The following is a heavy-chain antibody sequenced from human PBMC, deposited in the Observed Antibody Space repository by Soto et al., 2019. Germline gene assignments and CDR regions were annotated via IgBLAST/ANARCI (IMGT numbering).Heavy chain of an antibody. J-gene: IGHJ4*02. Sequence: QVQLQEPGPGLVKPSQTLSLTCTVYGGSISSGDYYWSWIRQPPGQGLEWIGYRYYSGSTYYIPSRKRRVTISVDTSKNQFSLKLSSGTAADTAVYYCARVADCSGGRCYFSVDYWGQGTLVTVSS. V-gene: IGHV4-30-4*01. D-gene: IGHD2-15*01. CDR2: RYYSGST. CDR3: ARVADCSGGRCYFSVDY. CDR1: GGSISSGDYY.